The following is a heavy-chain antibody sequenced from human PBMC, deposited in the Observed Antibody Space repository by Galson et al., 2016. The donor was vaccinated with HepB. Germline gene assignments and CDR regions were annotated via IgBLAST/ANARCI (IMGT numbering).Heavy chain of an antibody. CDR1: GHTLAELS. J-gene: IGHJ3*02. D-gene: IGHD6-13*01. CDR3: ATGRQAAAGLDASDI. CDR2: FEPDDGET. Sequence: SVKVSCKASGHTLAELSMHWVRQAPGKGLEWVGRFEPDDGETIYAQTFQGRVTMTEDTSKDTAYMEMSSLRSEDTAVYYCATGRQAAAGLDASDIWGQGTMVTVSS. V-gene: IGHV1-24*01.